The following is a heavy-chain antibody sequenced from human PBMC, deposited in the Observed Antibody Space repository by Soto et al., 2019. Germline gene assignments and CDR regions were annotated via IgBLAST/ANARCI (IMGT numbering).Heavy chain of an antibody. CDR1: GCSISSGGYY. CDR3: ARDRDVAAPGTVETDYYYGMDV. D-gene: IGHD6-13*01. Sequence: SETLSLTCTVSGCSISSGGYYWSWIRQHPGKGLEWIGYIYYSGSTYYNPSLKSRVTISVDTSKNQFSLKLSSVTAADTAVYYCARDRDVAAPGTVETDYYYGMDVWGQGTTVTVSS. J-gene: IGHJ6*02. CDR2: IYYSGST. V-gene: IGHV4-31*03.